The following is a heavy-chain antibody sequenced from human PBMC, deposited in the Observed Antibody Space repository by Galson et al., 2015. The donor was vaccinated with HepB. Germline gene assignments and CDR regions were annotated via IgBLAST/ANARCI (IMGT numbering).Heavy chain of an antibody. V-gene: IGHV3-53*01. J-gene: IGHJ2*01. CDR1: GFTVSSNY. CDR3: ARSLSGQYFDL. Sequence: SLRLSCAASGFTVSSNYMSWVRQAPGKGLEWVSVIYSGGSTYYADSVKGRFTISRDNSKNTLYLQMNSLRAGDTAVYYCARSLSGQYFDLWGRGTLVTVSS. D-gene: IGHD6-25*01. CDR2: IYSGGST.